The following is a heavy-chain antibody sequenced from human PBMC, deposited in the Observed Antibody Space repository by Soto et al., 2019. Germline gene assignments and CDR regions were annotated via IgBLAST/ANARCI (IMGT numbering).Heavy chain of an antibody. V-gene: IGHV1-69*13. CDR2: IIPIFGTA. CDR3: ARGRSVVVAATRDNWFDP. Sequence: SVKVSCKASGGTFSSYAISWVRQAPGQGLEWMGGIIPIFGTANYAQKFQGRVTITADESTSTAYMELSSLRSEDTAVYYCARGRSVVVAATRDNWFDPWGQGTLVTVSS. CDR1: GGTFSSYA. J-gene: IGHJ5*02. D-gene: IGHD2-15*01.